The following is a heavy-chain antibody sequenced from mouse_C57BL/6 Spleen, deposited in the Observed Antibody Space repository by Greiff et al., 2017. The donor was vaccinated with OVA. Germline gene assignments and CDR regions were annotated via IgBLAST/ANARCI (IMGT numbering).Heavy chain of an antibody. V-gene: IGHV3-1*01. D-gene: IGHD2-14*01. CDR2: ISYSGST. Sequence: ESGPGMVKPSQSLSLTCTVTGYSITSGYDWHWIRHFPGNKLEWMGYISYSGSTNYNPSLKSRISITHDTSKNHFFLKLNSVTTEDTATYYCARGYRARAMDYWGQGTSVTVSS. CDR1: GYSITSGYD. CDR3: ARGYRARAMDY. J-gene: IGHJ4*01.